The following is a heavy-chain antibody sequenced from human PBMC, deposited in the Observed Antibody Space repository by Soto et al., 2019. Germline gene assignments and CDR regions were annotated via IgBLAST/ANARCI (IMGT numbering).Heavy chain of an antibody. J-gene: IGHJ5*02. Sequence: SETLSLTCAVSGGSISSSNWWSWVRQPPGKGLEWIGEIYHSGSTNYNPSLKSRVTISVDKSKNQFSLKLSSVTAADTAVYYCARDLERGAKKYNLFDPWGQGTLVTVSS. CDR2: IYHSGST. CDR1: GGSISSSNW. CDR3: ARDLERGAKKYNLFDP. D-gene: IGHD3-10*01. V-gene: IGHV4-4*02.